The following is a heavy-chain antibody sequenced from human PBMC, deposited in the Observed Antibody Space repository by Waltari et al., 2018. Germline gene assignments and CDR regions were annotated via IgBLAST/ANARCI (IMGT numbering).Heavy chain of an antibody. D-gene: IGHD2-21*01. CDR1: GYTFTNSH. CDR2: INPTDGAT. CDR3: ARDNTHWSFAKY. V-gene: IGHV1-46*01. Sequence: QVQLVQAGAEVKQPGASVKVSCKTSGYTFTNSHMYWLRQAPGQGPEWMGLINPTDGATIYAQTLQGRVTMTRDTSTSTVYMDLSSLRSADTAVYYCARDNTHWSFAKYWGQGTLVTVSS. J-gene: IGHJ4*02.